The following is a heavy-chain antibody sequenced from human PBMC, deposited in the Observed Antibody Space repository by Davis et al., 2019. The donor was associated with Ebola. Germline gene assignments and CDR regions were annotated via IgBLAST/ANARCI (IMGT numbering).Heavy chain of an antibody. CDR3: ARGIVATISDY. Sequence: GESLKISCAASGFTFTNYAMSWVRQAPGKGLEWVSGISGSGYNTYYADSVKGRFTISRDNSRNTQYLQMNSLRVEDTAVYYCARGIVATISDYWGQGTLVTVSS. CDR2: ISGSGYNT. V-gene: IGHV3-23*01. J-gene: IGHJ4*02. D-gene: IGHD5-12*01. CDR1: GFTFTNYA.